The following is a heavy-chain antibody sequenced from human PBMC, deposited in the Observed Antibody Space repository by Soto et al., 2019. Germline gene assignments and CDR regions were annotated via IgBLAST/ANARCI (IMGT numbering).Heavy chain of an antibody. J-gene: IGHJ4*02. CDR2: VSYDGSNI. CDR3: ARVYSSLDYGIDY. CDR1: GLTFSSYS. V-gene: IGHV3-30-3*01. D-gene: IGHD6-19*01. Sequence: LRLSCAASGLTFSSYSMHWVRQAPGKGLEWVAVVSYDGSNIYYADSVKGRFTISRDNSKNTLYLQMNSLKPEDTAVYYCARVYSSLDYGIDYWGQGTLVTVSS.